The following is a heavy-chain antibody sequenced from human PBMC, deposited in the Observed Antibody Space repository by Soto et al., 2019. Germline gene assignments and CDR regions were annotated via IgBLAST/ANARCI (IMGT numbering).Heavy chain of an antibody. CDR1: GGSITSDH. J-gene: IGHJ1*01. D-gene: IGHD2-8*01. Sequence: SETLSLTCIVSGGSITSDHWSWIRQFPGKGLEWIGDTSYTGNTNYNPSLKSRVTISMDTSKNQLSLKLTSMTAAETAVYYCARDMHAGSTHYFHXWGQGTLFTVSX. CDR2: TSYTGNT. CDR3: ARDMHAGSTHYFHX. V-gene: IGHV4-59*01.